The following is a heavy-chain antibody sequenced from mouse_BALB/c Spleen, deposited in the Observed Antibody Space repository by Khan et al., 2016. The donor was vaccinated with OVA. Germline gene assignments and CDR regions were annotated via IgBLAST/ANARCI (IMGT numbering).Heavy chain of an antibody. J-gene: IGHJ3*01. D-gene: IGHD2-1*01. V-gene: IGHV1S132*01. CDR2: IFPGTGTT. CDR3: ARGYFGNCEVAY. Sequence: QVQLQQSGAELVKPGASVKLSCKTSGYTFTSYWIQWVKQRPGQGLGWIGEIFPGTGTTYYNENFKGKATLTIDTSSTTAYMQLSSLTSEDSAVYFCARGYFGNCEVAYWGQGTLVTVSS. CDR1: GYTFTSYW.